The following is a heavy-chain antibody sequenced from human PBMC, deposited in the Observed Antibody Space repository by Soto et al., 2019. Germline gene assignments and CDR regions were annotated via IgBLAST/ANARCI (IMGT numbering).Heavy chain of an antibody. Sequence: GGSLRLSCAASGFTFRNYAMSWVRQAPGKGLEWVSSISNSGGSTYYADSVQGRFTISRDNSKNTLYLQMNSLRAEDTAIYYCANHRGFLVTQYFFDYWGQGTLVTVSS. J-gene: IGHJ4*02. CDR1: GFTFRNYA. V-gene: IGHV3-23*01. D-gene: IGHD2-21*02. CDR3: ANHRGFLVTQYFFDY. CDR2: ISNSGGST.